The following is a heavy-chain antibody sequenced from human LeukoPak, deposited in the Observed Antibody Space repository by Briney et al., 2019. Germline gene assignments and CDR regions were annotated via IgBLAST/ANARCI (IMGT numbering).Heavy chain of an antibody. V-gene: IGHV3-21*01. D-gene: IGHD1-26*01. Sequence: GGSLRLSCVTSGFTFSNIGMYWVRQAPGKGLEWVSSISSSSSHMFYADSVKGRFSISRDNANNSLYLQMNSLRAEDTAVYYCVRDSGSSYGYYFLHWGQGTLVTVSS. CDR3: VRDSGSSYGYYFLH. CDR1: GFTFSNIG. J-gene: IGHJ1*01. CDR2: ISSSSSHM.